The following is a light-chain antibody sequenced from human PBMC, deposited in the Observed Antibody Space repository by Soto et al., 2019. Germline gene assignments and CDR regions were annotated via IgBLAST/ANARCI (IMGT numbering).Light chain of an antibody. CDR3: CSYAGSSTFPLV. J-gene: IGLJ1*01. CDR2: GNI. CDR1: SSNIGAGYD. V-gene: IGLV1-40*01. Sequence: QSVLTQPPSVSGAPGQRVTISCTGSSSNIGAGYDVHWYQQRPGTAPKLLIFGNINRPSGVPDRFSGSKSGTAASLAITGLQAEDEGDYYCCSYAGSSTFPLVFGTGTKLTVL.